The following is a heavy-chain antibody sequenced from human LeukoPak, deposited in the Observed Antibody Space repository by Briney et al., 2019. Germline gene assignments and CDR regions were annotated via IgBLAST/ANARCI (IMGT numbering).Heavy chain of an antibody. V-gene: IGHV3-7*01. J-gene: IGHJ6*03. CDR2: IKQDGSEK. CDR3: ARFADYYYMDV. CDR1: GFTFINYW. Sequence: PGGSLRLSCAASGFTFINYWMSWVRQAPGKGLEWVANIKQDGSEKYYVDSVKGRFTISRDNAKNSLYLQMNSLRAEDTAVYYCARFADYYYMDVWGKGTTVTVSS.